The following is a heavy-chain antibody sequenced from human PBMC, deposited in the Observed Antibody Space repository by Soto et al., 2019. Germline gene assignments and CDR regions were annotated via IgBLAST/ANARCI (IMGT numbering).Heavy chain of an antibody. CDR2: IFSSGST. D-gene: IGHD5-12*01. CDR3: AREGSYSAYNFAHGIQLWSFDF. CDR1: GGSINTFY. Sequence: WETLTLTCTVSGGSINTFYWSWVRQPAGKGLEWMGRIFSSGSTSFDPSLESRVAMSVDTSKNHFSLNLSSLTAADMAVYYCAREGSYSAYNFAHGIQLWSFDFWGQGALVTVSS. J-gene: IGHJ4*02. V-gene: IGHV4-4*07.